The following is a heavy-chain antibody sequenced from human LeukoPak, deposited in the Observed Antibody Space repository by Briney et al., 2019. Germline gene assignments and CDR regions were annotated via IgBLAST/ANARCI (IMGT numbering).Heavy chain of an antibody. J-gene: IGHJ1*01. CDR1: GFTFSNYN. Sequence: GGSPRLSCAASGFTFSNYNMNWVRQAPGKGLEWVSTISSSRSSYIYYADSVKGRFTISRDNAKNSLYLQMNRLRAEDTAVYYCARDPPSFQYWGQGTLVTVSA. CDR2: ISSSRSSYI. CDR3: ARDPPSFQY. V-gene: IGHV3-21*01.